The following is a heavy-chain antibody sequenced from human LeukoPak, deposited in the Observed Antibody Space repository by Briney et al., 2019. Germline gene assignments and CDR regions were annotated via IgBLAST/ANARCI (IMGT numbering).Heavy chain of an antibody. CDR1: GFTFSGYA. CDR3: AKGPSSGWSYFDY. Sequence: GGSLRLSCAASGFTFSGYAMHWVRQAPGKGLEWVAVISYDGSNKYYADSVKGRFTISRDNAKNSLYLQMNSLRAEDTALYYCAKGPSSGWSYFDYWGQGTLVTVSS. J-gene: IGHJ4*02. CDR2: ISYDGSNK. D-gene: IGHD6-19*01. V-gene: IGHV3-30-3*01.